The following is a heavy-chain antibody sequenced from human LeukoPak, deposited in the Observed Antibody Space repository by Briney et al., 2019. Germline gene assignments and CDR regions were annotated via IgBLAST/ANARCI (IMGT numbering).Heavy chain of an antibody. J-gene: IGHJ4*02. V-gene: IGHV3-23*01. Sequence: GGSLRLSCAASGFTFSNYAMGWVRQAPGKGLEWVSDISGNGGSTYYADSVKGRFTISRDNSKNTLYLQMNSLRAKDTAVYYCAKVSKELRHFDYWGQGTLVTVSS. D-gene: IGHD1-7*01. CDR2: ISGNGGST. CDR1: GFTFSNYA. CDR3: AKVSKELRHFDY.